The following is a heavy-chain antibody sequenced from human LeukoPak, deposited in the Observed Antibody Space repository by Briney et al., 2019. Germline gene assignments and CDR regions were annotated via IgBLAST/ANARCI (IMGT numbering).Heavy chain of an antibody. D-gene: IGHD6-13*01. Sequence: GESLKISCKSSGYILTSYWIGWVRQMPGKGLEWMGVIYPRDSRTTYSPSFQDQVTISADKSISTPYLQWSSLKASDAAMYFCARHIAAAYYFDYWGQGTLVTVSS. CDR3: ARHIAAAYYFDY. V-gene: IGHV5-51*01. CDR2: IYPRDSRT. CDR1: GYILTSYW. J-gene: IGHJ4*02.